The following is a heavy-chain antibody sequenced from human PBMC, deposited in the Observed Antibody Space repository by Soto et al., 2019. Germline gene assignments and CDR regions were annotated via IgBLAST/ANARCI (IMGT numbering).Heavy chain of an antibody. D-gene: IGHD3-16*01. V-gene: IGHV3-23*01. CDR1: GFTFSDHA. CDR2: ISGGGTGA. J-gene: IGHJ4*02. Sequence: EVQLLESGGGLVQPGGSLRLSCTASGFTFSDHAMTWVRQAPGKGLEWLSGISGGGTGAYYADSVKGRFTVSRYNSNNTVFLQMDSLRVEDTAVYYCAIDLWGHTHWGQGTLVTVSS. CDR3: AIDLWGHTH.